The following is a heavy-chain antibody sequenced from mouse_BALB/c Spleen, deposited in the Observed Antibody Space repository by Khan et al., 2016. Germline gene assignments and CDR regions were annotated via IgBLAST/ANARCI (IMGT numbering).Heavy chain of an antibody. D-gene: IGHD1-1*01. CDR2: INTYTGEP. CDR3: SIYYHGSRYFDV. CDR1: GYTFTNYG. Sequence: QIQLVQSGPELKKPGETVKISCKASGYTFTNYGMNWVKQAPGKGLKWMGWINTYTGEPTYADDFKGRFAFSLETSASTAYLQINNLKNEDTATYFCSIYYHGSRYFDVWGAGTTVTVSS. V-gene: IGHV9-3-1*01. J-gene: IGHJ1*01.